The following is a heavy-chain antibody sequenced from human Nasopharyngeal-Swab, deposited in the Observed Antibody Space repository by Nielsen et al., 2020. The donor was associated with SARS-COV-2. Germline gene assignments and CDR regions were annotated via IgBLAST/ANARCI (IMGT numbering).Heavy chain of an antibody. CDR3: ARVGADYYGSGSYYFDY. CDR2: IYYSGST. Sequence: SETLSLTCTVSGGSISSYYWSWIRQSPGKGLEWIGYIYYSGSTNYNPSLKSRVTISVDTSKNQFSLKLSSVTAADTAVYYCARVGADYYGSGSYYFDYWGQGTLVTVSS. CDR1: GGSISSYY. D-gene: IGHD3-10*01. V-gene: IGHV4-59*01. J-gene: IGHJ4*02.